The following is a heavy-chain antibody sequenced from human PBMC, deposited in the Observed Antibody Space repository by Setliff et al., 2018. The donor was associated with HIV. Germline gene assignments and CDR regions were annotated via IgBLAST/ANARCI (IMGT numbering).Heavy chain of an antibody. D-gene: IGHD3-10*01. CDR3: SRSGVPQYYYYGMDV. V-gene: IGHV1-18*04. J-gene: IGHJ6*02. Sequence: ASVKVSFKASGYTFTTYGVNWVRQAPGQGLEWMGWINSYNGNTKFAQKFQGRVTMTTDTSTTTAFMELRSLKADDTGIYYCSRSGVPQYYYYGMDVWGQGTTVTVSS. CDR1: GYTFTTYG. CDR2: INSYNGNT.